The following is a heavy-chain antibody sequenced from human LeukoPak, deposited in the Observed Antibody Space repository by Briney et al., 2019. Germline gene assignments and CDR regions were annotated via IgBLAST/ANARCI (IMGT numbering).Heavy chain of an antibody. CDR2: ISHSGGST. Sequence: GGSLRLSCAASGFTFSTFAMNRVRQAPGKGLEWVSAISHSGGSTYYADSVKGRFTISRDNSKNTLYLQMNSLRAEDTAVYYCAKDLTRYYDSSRYYDYWGQGTLVTASS. D-gene: IGHD3-22*01. CDR1: GFTFSTFA. V-gene: IGHV3-23*01. CDR3: AKDLTRYYDSSRYYDY. J-gene: IGHJ4*02.